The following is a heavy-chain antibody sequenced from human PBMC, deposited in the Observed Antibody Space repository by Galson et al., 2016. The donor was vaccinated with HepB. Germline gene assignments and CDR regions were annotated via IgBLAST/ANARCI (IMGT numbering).Heavy chain of an antibody. D-gene: IGHD5-18*01. CDR1: AW. Sequence: AWMSWVRQAPGKGLEWVGRIKTKSDGGTTDFAAPVKGRFTISRDDSKDMLYLQMNSLKTEDTAVYYCATVGRIQRWSNIPPGKYFYYMDVWGQGTTVTVSS. CDR2: IKTKSDGGTT. CDR3: ATVGRIQRWSNIPPGKYFYYMDV. J-gene: IGHJ6*03. V-gene: IGHV3-15*01.